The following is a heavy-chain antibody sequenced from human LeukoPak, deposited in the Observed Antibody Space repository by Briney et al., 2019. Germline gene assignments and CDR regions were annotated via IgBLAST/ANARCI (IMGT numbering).Heavy chain of an antibody. J-gene: IGHJ5*02. D-gene: IGHD2-21*01. CDR1: GGSISSYY. CDR2: IYYSGST. V-gene: IGHV4-59*01. Sequence: SSETLSLTCTVSGGSISSYYWSWIRQPPGKGLEWIGYIYYSGSTNYNPSLKSRVTISVDTSKNQFSLKLSSVTAADTAVYYCARLVVIATWNWFDPWGQGTLVTVSS. CDR3: ARLVVIATWNWFDP.